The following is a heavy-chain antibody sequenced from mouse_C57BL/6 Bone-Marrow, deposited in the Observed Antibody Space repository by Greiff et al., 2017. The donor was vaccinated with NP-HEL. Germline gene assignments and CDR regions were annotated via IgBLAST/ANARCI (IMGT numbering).Heavy chain of an antibody. CDR3: ASPIYYGNWRFAY. CDR2: IYPGDGDT. J-gene: IGHJ3*01. V-gene: IGHV1-82*01. D-gene: IGHD2-1*01. Sequence: QVQLQQSGPELVKPGASVKISCKASGYAFSSSWMNWVKQRPGKGLEWIGRIYPGDGDTNYNGKFKGKATLTADKSSSTAYMQLSSLTSEDSAVYFCASPIYYGNWRFAYWGQGTLVTVSA. CDR1: GYAFSSSW.